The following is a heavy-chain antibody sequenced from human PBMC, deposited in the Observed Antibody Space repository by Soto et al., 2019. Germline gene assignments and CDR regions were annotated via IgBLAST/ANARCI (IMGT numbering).Heavy chain of an antibody. Sequence: EVQLVESGGGLVKPGGSLRLSCVDSGFTFSSYSMNWVRQAPGKGLEWVSSISAYSSPIFYADSVKGRFTISRDNAKNSLYLQMNGLRVGDTAVYYCVRGGRGYTRDDVFDIWGQGTMVTVSS. CDR3: VRGGRGYTRDDVFDI. D-gene: IGHD2-2*02. CDR2: ISAYSSPI. CDR1: GFTFSSYS. J-gene: IGHJ3*02. V-gene: IGHV3-21*06.